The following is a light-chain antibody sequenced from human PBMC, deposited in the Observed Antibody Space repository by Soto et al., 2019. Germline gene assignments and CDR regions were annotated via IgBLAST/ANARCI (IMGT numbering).Light chain of an antibody. J-gene: IGKJ3*01. CDR2: GAS. CDR3: QHYGSSPFT. Sequence: EIVLTQSPGTLSLSPGERATLSCRASQSVSSSYLAWYQQKPGQAPRLLIYGASSRAAGIPDRFSGGGSGTDFTLTISRLEPEDFAVYYCQHYGSSPFTFGPGTTVDIK. CDR1: QSVSSSY. V-gene: IGKV3-20*01.